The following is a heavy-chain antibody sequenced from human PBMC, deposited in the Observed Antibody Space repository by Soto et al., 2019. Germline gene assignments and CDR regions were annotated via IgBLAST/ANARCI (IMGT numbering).Heavy chain of an antibody. V-gene: IGHV4-39*01. J-gene: IGHJ6*02. CDR2: IYYSGST. CDR1: GGSISSSSYY. Sequence: SETLSLTCTVSGGSISSSSYYWGWIRQPPGKGLEWIGSIYYSGSTYYNPSLKSRVTISVDTSKNQFSLKLSSVTAADTAVYYCARLSPHPTYYYYGMAVWGQGTTVTVSS. CDR3: ARLSPHPTYYYYGMAV.